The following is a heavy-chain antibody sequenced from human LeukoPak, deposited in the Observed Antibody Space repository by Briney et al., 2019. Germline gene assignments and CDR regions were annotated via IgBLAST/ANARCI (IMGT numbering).Heavy chain of an antibody. Sequence: SVKVSCKASGGTFSSYAISWVRQAPGQGLEWMGGIIPIFGTANYAQKFQGRVTITADESTSTAYMELSSLRSEDTAVYYCEAYYYDSSGYYGYADYWGQGTLVTVSS. CDR1: GGTFSSYA. D-gene: IGHD3-22*01. CDR2: IIPIFGTA. V-gene: IGHV1-69*13. CDR3: EAYYYDSSGYYGYADY. J-gene: IGHJ4*02.